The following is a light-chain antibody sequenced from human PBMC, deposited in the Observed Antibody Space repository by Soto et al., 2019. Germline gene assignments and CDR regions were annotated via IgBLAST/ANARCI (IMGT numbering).Light chain of an antibody. CDR3: QSYDRSLRAYV. CDR2: GNS. J-gene: IGLJ1*01. Sequence: QSVLTQPPSVSGAPGQRVTISCTGSSSNIGAAYAVHWYQQLPGTAPKLLIYGNSNRPSGVPDRFSGSKSGTSASLAITGRQAEDEADYYGQSYDRSLRAYVFGTGTKLTVL. V-gene: IGLV1-40*01. CDR1: SSNIGAAYA.